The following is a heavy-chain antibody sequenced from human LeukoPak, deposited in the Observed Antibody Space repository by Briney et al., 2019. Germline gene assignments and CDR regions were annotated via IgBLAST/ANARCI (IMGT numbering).Heavy chain of an antibody. J-gene: IGHJ4*02. CDR1: GFTFSNAW. CDR2: IKSKTDGGTT. D-gene: IGHD4-17*01. Sequence: GGSLRLSCAASGFTFSNAWMSWVRQAPGKGLEWVGRIKSKTDGGTTDYAAPVKGRFTISRDDSKNTLYLQMSSLRAEDTAVYYCASWYGAPRHCVDNWGQGTLVTVSS. CDR3: ASWYGAPRHCVDN. V-gene: IGHV3-15*01.